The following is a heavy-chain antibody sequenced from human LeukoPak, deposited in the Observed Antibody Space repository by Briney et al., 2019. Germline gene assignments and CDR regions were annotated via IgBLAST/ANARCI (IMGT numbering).Heavy chain of an antibody. CDR2: ISAYNGNT. J-gene: IGHJ4*02. Sequence: GASVKVSCKASGYTFTSYGISWVRQAPGQGLEWMGWISAYNGNTNYAQKLQGRVTMTTDTSTSTAYMELRSLRSDDTAVYYCARGSGVLWFGEFPFDYWGQGTLVTVSS. CDR1: GYTFTSYG. V-gene: IGHV1-18*01. CDR3: ARGSGVLWFGEFPFDY. D-gene: IGHD3-10*01.